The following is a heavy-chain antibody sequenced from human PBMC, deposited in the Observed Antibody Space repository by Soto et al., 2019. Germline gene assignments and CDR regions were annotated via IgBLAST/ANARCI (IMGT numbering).Heavy chain of an antibody. CDR3: ARGYYDSSGYYYHYYYGMDV. CDR2: ISSSSSTI. D-gene: IGHD3-22*01. CDR1: GFTFSSYS. Sequence: GGSLRLSCAASGFTFSSYSMNWVRQVPGKGLEWVSYISSSSSTIYYADSVKGRFTISRDNAKNSLYLQMNSLRDEDTAVYYCARGYYDSSGYYYHYYYGMDVWGQGTTVTVSS. V-gene: IGHV3-48*02. J-gene: IGHJ6*02.